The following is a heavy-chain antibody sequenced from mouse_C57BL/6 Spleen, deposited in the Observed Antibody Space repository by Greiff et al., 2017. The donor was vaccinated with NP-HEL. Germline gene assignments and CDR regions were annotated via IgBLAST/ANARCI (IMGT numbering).Heavy chain of an antibody. CDR1: GYTFNSYW. CDR2: IDPSDSYT. CDR3: ARGEMD. J-gene: IGHJ2*01. V-gene: IGHV1-59*01. D-gene: IGHD2-3*01. Sequence: QVQLKQPGAELVRPGTSVKLSCKASGYTFNSYWMHWVKQRPGQGLEWIGVIDPSDSYTNYNQKFKGKATLTVDTSSSTAYMQLSSLTSEDSAVYYCARGEMDWGQGTTLTVSA.